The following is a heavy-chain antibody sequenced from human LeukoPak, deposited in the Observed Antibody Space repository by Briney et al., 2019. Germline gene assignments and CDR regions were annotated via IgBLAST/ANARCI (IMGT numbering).Heavy chain of an antibody. CDR2: INPNSGGT. V-gene: IGHV1-2*02. CDR3: AREWSPGIAAAGTGYFNY. Sequence: ASVKVSCKASGYTFTGYYMHWVRQAPGQGLEWMGWINPNSGGTNYAQKFQGRVTMTRDTSISTAYMELSRLRSDDTAVYYCAREWSPGIAAAGTGYFNYWGQGTLVTVSS. J-gene: IGHJ4*02. D-gene: IGHD6-13*01. CDR1: GYTFTGYY.